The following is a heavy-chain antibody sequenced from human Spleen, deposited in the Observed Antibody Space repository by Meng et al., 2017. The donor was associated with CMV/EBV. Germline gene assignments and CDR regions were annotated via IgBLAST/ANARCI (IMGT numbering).Heavy chain of an antibody. V-gene: IGHV3-30-3*01. J-gene: IGHJ4*02. Sequence: GQLVEAGGGVVQARRALRLSCAAAGFTFSSYAMHWVRQAQGKGLEWVAVISYDGSNKYYADSVKGRFTISRDNSKNTLYLQMNSLRAEDTAVYYCARGGSYSWDYWGQGTLVTVSS. CDR1: GFTFSSYA. CDR2: ISYDGSNK. CDR3: ARGGSYSWDY. D-gene: IGHD1-26*01.